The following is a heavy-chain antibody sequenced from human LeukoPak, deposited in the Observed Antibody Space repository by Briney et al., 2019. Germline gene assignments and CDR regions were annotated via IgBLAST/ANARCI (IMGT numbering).Heavy chain of an antibody. CDR3: ARVGAPPPTSWFDP. Sequence: SVKVSCKASVGTFSIYAISWVRQAPGQGLEWMGGIIPIFGTANYAQKFQGRVTITADESKSTAYMELSSLRTEDTAVYYCARVGAPPPTSWFDPWGQGTLVTVSS. D-gene: IGHD3-16*01. V-gene: IGHV1-69*01. CDR2: IIPIFGTA. J-gene: IGHJ5*02. CDR1: VGTFSIYA.